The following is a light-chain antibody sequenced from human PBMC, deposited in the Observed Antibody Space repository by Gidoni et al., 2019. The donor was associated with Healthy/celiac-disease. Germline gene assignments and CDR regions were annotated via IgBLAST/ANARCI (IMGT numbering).Light chain of an antibody. J-gene: IGKJ1*01. V-gene: IGKV1-8*01. CDR1: QGSSSY. Sequence: AIRMTQSPSSFSASTGDRVTITCRASQGSSSYLAWYQQKPGKAPKLLIYAASTLQSGVPSRFSGSGSGTDFTLTISCLQSEDLATYYCQQYYSYPRTFGQGTKVEIK. CDR3: QQYYSYPRT. CDR2: AAS.